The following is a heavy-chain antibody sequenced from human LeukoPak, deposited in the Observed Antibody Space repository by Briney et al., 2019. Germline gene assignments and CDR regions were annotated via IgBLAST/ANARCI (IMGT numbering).Heavy chain of an antibody. CDR2: IHSSGGS. CDR1: GDSFSSDY. CDR3: AGYGSRSYYKAFDY. D-gene: IGHD3-10*01. Sequence: SETLSLTCTVSGDSFSSDYWSWIRQPPGKGLEWIGYIHSSGGSSYNPSLRSRVTISVDTSKNQFSLKLSSVTAADTAVYYCAGYGSRSYYKAFDYWGQGILVTVSP. V-gene: IGHV4-59*01. J-gene: IGHJ4*02.